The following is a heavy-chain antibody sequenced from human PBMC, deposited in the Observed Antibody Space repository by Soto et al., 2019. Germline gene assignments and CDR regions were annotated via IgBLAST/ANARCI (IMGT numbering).Heavy chain of an antibody. V-gene: IGHV5-51*01. CDR1: GYSFTSYW. CDR3: ARLPEPPDTAMSHYDY. CDR2: IYPGDSDT. J-gene: IGHJ4*02. D-gene: IGHD5-18*01. Sequence: GDSLKISCKGSGYSFTSYWIGWVRQMPGKGLEWMGIIYPGDSDTRYSPSFQGQVTISADKSSSTAYLQWSSLKASDTAMYYCARLPEPPDTAMSHYDYWGQGTLVTVSS.